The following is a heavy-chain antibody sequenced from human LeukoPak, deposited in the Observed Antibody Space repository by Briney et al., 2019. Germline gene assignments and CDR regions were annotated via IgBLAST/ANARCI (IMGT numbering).Heavy chain of an antibody. Sequence: SETLSLTCAVYGGSFSGYYWSWIRQPPGKGLEWIGEINHSGSTNYNPSLKSRVTISVDTSKNQFSLKLGSVTAADTAVYYCARRSFYSMSSGFGFWGQGALVTVSS. V-gene: IGHV4-34*01. CDR1: GGSFSGYY. D-gene: IGHD2/OR15-2a*01. J-gene: IGHJ4*02. CDR3: ARRSFYSMSSGFGF. CDR2: INHSGST.